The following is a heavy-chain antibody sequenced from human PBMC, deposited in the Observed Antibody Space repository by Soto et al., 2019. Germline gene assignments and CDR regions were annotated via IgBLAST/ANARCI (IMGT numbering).Heavy chain of an antibody. V-gene: IGHV4-59*01. J-gene: IGHJ4*02. CDR3: ARVTAWDFFDY. CDR1: GGSISGYY. CDR2: VYYSGST. D-gene: IGHD3-16*01. Sequence: PSETLSLTCSVSGGSISGYYWGWIRQPPGKGLEWLGYVYYSGSTNYNPSLKSRVTISIDTSKKQFSLKLSSVTAADTAVYYCARVTAWDFFDYWGQGTLVTVSS.